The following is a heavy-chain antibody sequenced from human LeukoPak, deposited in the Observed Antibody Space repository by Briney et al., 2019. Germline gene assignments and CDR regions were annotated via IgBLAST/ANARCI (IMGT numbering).Heavy chain of an antibody. CDR1: CGSISSGDYY. CDR3: ARVMVSQYYYEGVIDY. CDR2: IYYSGST. D-gene: IGHD3-22*01. J-gene: IGHJ4*02. V-gene: IGHV4-30-4*01. Sequence: SETLSLTCTVSCGSISSGDYYWSWIRQPPGKGLEWIGYIYYSGSTYYNPSLKSRVTISVDTSKNQFSLKLSSVTAADTAVYYCARVMVSQYYYEGVIDYWGQRTLVTVSS.